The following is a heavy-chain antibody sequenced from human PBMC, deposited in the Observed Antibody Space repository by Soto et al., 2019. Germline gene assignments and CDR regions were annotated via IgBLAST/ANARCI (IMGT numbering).Heavy chain of an antibody. CDR2: IHYTGSS. CDR1: SCSVIGYY. CDR3: ARRYGSCFDY. D-gene: IGHD5-18*01. J-gene: IGHJ4*02. Sequence: SETLSLTCTVSSCSVIGYYWSWIRQPQGKGLEWIAYIHYTGSSNSNPSLESRVTMSMDTSKNQFSLKLSSVTAADTAMYYCARRYGSCFDYWGQGTLVTVS. V-gene: IGHV4-59*08.